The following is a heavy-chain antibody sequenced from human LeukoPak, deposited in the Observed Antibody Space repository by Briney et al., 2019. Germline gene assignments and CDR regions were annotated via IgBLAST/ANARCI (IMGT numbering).Heavy chain of an antibody. Sequence: SETLSLTCTVSGGSISSYYWSWIRQPPGKGLEWIGYIYYSGSTNYNPSLKSRVTISVDTSKNQFSLKLSSVTAADTAVYYCASIVGATEDDAFDIWGQGTMVTVSS. D-gene: IGHD1-26*01. J-gene: IGHJ3*02. CDR1: GGSISSYY. CDR3: ASIVGATEDDAFDI. CDR2: IYYSGST. V-gene: IGHV4-59*08.